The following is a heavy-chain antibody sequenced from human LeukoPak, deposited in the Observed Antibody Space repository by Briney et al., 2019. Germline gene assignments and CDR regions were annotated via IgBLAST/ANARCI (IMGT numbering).Heavy chain of an antibody. CDR1: GYTFTSYD. Sequence: GASVKVSCKASGYTFTSYDINWVRQATGQGLEWMGWMNPNSGNTGYAQKFQGRVTMTRNTSISTAYMELSSLRSEETAVYYCARTGGSGSEIYDAFDYWGQGTLVTVSS. D-gene: IGHD3-10*01. V-gene: IGHV1-8*01. J-gene: IGHJ4*02. CDR2: MNPNSGNT. CDR3: ARTGGSGSEIYDAFDY.